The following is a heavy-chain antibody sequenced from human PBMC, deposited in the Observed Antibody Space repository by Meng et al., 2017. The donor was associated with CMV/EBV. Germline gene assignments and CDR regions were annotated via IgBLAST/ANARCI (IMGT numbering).Heavy chain of an antibody. CDR3: ARGVGGWFDP. CDR2: INHGGST. J-gene: IGHJ5*02. D-gene: IGHD1-26*01. Sequence: QVQLQQWGAGLWKPSEPLSLTCAGYGGSFSGHDWSWSRQPPGKGLEWIGEINHGGSTNYNPSLKSRVTISVDTSKNQFSLKLSSVTAADTAVYYCARGVGGWFDPWGQGTLVTVSS. CDR1: GGSFSGHD. V-gene: IGHV4-34*01.